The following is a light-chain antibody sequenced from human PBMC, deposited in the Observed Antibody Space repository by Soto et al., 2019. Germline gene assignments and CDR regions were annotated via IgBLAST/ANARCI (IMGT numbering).Light chain of an antibody. CDR1: QTVTASQ. V-gene: IGKV3-20*01. Sequence: EIVLTQSPGTLSLSPGERATLSCRTSQTVTASQFAWYQQKPSQAPRLIVDGVSTGAAGIPDRFGGSGSGTDFTITISGLEPEDVAVYYCQQYGSSPRTFGQGTKVDIK. CDR3: QQYGSSPRT. J-gene: IGKJ1*01. CDR2: GVS.